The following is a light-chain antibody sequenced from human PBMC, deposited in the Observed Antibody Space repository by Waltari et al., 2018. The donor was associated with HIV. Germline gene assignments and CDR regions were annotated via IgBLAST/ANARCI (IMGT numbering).Light chain of an antibody. J-gene: IGLJ2*01. CDR2: KDS. CDR1: ALSKQY. Sequence: SYELTQPPSVSVSPGQTARITCSGDALSKQYAYWYQQKPGQAPMLVIYKDSERPSGIPELFSVSSSWTTVTLTISGVQAEDEADYYCQSPDSSGTYVGFGGGTKLTVL. V-gene: IGLV3-25*03. CDR3: QSPDSSGTYVG.